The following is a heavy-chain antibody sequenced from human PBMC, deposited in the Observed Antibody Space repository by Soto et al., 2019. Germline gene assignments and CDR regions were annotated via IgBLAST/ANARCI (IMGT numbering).Heavy chain of an antibody. Sequence: GGSLRLSCAASGFSFHNYAMSWVRQPPRKGLEWVSTISPASESAYYAVSAKGRFSISRDNAEGMLYLHMNSLRAEDTAMYYCAILLSSGSSRDSWGQGTMVTVSS. J-gene: IGHJ4*02. CDR1: GFSFHNYA. CDR2: ISPASESA. V-gene: IGHV3-23*01. CDR3: AILLSSGSSRDS. D-gene: IGHD6-6*01.